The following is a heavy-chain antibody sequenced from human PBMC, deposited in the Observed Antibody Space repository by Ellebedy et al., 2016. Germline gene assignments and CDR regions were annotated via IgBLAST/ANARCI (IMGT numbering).Heavy chain of an antibody. J-gene: IGHJ4*02. CDR2: ISSSGGTT. V-gene: IGHV3-23*01. CDR1: GFPFSNFA. D-gene: IGHD3-16*01. CDR3: AKGRWGYDS. Sequence: GESLKISCAASGFPFSNFAMSWVRQAPGKGLRWVSFISSSGGTTYYANSVKGRFTISRDNSKNTIYLQMNSLRVEDTAVYYCAKGRWGYDSWGQGTLVTVSS.